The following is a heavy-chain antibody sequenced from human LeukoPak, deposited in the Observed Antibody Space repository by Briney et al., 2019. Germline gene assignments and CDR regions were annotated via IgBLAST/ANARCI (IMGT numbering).Heavy chain of an antibody. Sequence: SETLSLTCAVYGGSFSGYYWSWIRQPPGKGLEWIGEINHSGSTNYNPSLKSRVTISVDTCKNQFSLKLSSVTAADTAVYYCARGGLGYSSSWIDYWGQGTLVTVSS. V-gene: IGHV4-34*01. CDR2: INHSGST. J-gene: IGHJ4*02. D-gene: IGHD6-13*01. CDR1: GGSFSGYY. CDR3: ARGGLGYSSSWIDY.